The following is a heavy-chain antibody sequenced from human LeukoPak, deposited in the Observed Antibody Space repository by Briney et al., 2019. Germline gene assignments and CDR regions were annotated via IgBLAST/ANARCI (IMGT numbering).Heavy chain of an antibody. CDR2: ISYDGSNK. Sequence: GRSLRLSCAASGFTFSSYAMHWVRQAPGKGLEWVAVISYDGSNKYYADSVKGRFTISRDNSKNTLYLQMNSLRAEDTVVYYCARDGEWYSSGWYQIDYWGQGTLVTVSS. CDR1: GFTFSSYA. D-gene: IGHD6-19*01. J-gene: IGHJ4*02. V-gene: IGHV3-30*04. CDR3: ARDGEWYSSGWYQIDY.